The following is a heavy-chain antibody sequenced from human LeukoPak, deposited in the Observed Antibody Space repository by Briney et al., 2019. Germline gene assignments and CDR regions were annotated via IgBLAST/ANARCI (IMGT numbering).Heavy chain of an antibody. CDR3: ARQRSGQFGMDV. V-gene: IGHV5-51*01. CDR2: IYPGDSNA. Sequence: RGESLKISCKGSGYIFTTYWIGWVRQMPGKGLEWMGIIYPGDSNARYSPSFQGQVTISTDESVSTAYLQWSSLKASDTAMYFCARQRSGQFGMDVWGQGTTVTVSS. CDR1: GYIFTTYW. D-gene: IGHD4-11*01. J-gene: IGHJ6*02.